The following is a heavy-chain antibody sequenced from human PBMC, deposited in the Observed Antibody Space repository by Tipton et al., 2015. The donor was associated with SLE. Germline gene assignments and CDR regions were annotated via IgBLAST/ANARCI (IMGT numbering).Heavy chain of an antibody. D-gene: IGHD3-10*02. V-gene: IGHV4-34*01. CDR3: ARHVRAAGAFDI. Sequence: GLVKPSETLSLTCAVYGGSFSGYYWSWIRQPPGKGLEWIGEINHSGSTNYNPSLKSRVTISVDTSKNQFSLKLSSVTAADTAVYYCARHVRAAGAFDIWGQGTMVTVSS. CDR1: GGSFSGYY. CDR2: INHSGST. J-gene: IGHJ3*02.